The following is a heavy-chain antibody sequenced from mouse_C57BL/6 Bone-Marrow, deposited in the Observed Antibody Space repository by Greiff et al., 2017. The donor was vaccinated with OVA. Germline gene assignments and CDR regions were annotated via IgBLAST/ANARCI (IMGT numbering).Heavy chain of an antibody. CDR2: IRLKSDNYAT. V-gene: IGHV6-3*01. J-gene: IGHJ3*01. D-gene: IGHD1-2*01. CDR1: GFTFSNYW. CDR3: TENGPWFAY. Sequence: EVQGVESGGGLVQPGGSMKLSCVASGFTFSNYWMNWVRQSPEKGLEWVAQIRLKSDNYATHYAESVKGRFTISRDDSKSSVYLQMNNLRAEDTGIYYCTENGPWFAYWGQGTLVTVSA.